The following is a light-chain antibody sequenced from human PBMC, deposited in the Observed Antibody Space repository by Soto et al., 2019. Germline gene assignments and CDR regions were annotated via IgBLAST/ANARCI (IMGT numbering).Light chain of an antibody. CDR1: PSIRSL. J-gene: IGKJ5*01. CDR3: QQYQTHST. Sequence: DIQRTQSPSTLSASVGDRVTITCRASPSIRSLLAWYQQKPGKAPNVLIYDASSLGSGVPSRFSGSGSGTEFTLTISSLQPDEFATYFCQQYQTHSTVGQGTRLEIK. CDR2: DAS. V-gene: IGKV1-5*01.